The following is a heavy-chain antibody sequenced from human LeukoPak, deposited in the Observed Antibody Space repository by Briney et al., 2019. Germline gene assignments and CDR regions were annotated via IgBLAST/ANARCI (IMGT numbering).Heavy chain of an antibody. CDR1: GLTFSVYG. CDR3: ASDGWAGYCSSSSCSSVFDN. Sequence: PGGSLRLSCAASGLTFSVYGMHWVRQAPGKGLEWGTFIHYDGSDKDYADSVKGRFTISRDNSKNTVNLQMNSLRVEDTAVYYCASDGWAGYCSSSSCSSVFDNWGQGTLVTVSS. CDR2: IHYDGSDK. J-gene: IGHJ4*02. V-gene: IGHV3-30*02. D-gene: IGHD2-2*01.